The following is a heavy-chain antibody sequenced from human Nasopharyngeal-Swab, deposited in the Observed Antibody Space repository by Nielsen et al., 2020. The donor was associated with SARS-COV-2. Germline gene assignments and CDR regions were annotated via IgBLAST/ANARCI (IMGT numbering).Heavy chain of an antibody. J-gene: IGHJ6*02. D-gene: IGHD1-26*01. V-gene: IGHV3-21*01. CDR1: GFTFSSYS. CDR3: ARDKLGGGLGYYYGMDV. CDR2: ISSSSSYI. Sequence: GGSLRLSCAASGFTFSSYSMNWVRQAPGKGLAWVSSISSSSSYIYYADSVKGRFTISRDNAKNSLYLQMNSLRAEDTAVYYCARDKLGGGLGYYYGMDVWGQGTTVTVSS.